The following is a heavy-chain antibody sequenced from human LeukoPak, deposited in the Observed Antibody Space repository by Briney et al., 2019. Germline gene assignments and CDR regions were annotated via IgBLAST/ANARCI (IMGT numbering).Heavy chain of an antibody. CDR2: IKSKTDGGTT. V-gene: IGHV3-15*01. Sequence: PGGSLRLSCAASGFIFSNAWMSWVRQAPGKGLEWVGRIKSKTDGGTTDYAAPVKGRFTISRDDSKNTLYLQMNSLKTEDTAVYYCTTGDQYYDILTGYYRDDYWGQGTLVTVSS. CDR3: TTGDQYYDILTGYYRDDY. CDR1: GFIFSNAW. J-gene: IGHJ4*02. D-gene: IGHD3-9*01.